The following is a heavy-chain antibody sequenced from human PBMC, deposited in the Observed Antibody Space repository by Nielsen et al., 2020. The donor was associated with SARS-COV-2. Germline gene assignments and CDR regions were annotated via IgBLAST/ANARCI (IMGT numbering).Heavy chain of an antibody. V-gene: IGHV1-3*01. CDR2: INAGNGKI. Sequence: WVRQAPGQRLEWMGWINAGNGKIRYSQKFQGRVTITADKSTSTAYMELSSLRSEDTAVYYCARGGGYSYGKLDYWGQGTLVTVSS. J-gene: IGHJ4*02. D-gene: IGHD5-18*01. CDR3: ARGGGYSYGKLDY.